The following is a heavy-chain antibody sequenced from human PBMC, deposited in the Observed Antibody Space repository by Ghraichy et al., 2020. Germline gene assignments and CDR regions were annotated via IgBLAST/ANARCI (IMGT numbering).Heavy chain of an antibody. CDR3: ARVVPGPHFDY. D-gene: IGHD1-26*01. CDR2: IWNDGSNI. J-gene: IGHJ4*02. V-gene: IGHV3-33*08. CDR1: GFDFNQYA. Sequence: GGSLRLSCTGSGFDFNQYAMHWVRQTPGKGLEWLAVIWNDGSNINYGDSVKGRFSVSRDNAKNSLYLQMNSLRAEDTAVYYCARVVPGPHFDYWGQGTLVTVS.